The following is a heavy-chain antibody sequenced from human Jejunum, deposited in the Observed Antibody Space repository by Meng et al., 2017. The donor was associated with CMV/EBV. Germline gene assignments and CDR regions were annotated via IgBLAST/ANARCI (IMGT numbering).Heavy chain of an antibody. CDR2: IDATSTYI. Sequence: SGFAFSTYAMNWVRLTPGKGLEWVSSIDATSTYIYYGDSLKGRFTISRDNAKNSLYLQMNNLRADDTALYYCARDLVAATAPNNWGQGTRVTVSS. V-gene: IGHV3-21*06. D-gene: IGHD1-26*01. J-gene: IGHJ4*02. CDR3: ARDLVAATAPNN. CDR1: GFAFSTYA.